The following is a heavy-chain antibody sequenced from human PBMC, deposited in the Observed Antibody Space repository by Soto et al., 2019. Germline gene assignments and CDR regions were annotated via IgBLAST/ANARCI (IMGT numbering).Heavy chain of an antibody. V-gene: IGHV3-74*01. CDR3: SRDLGGYASH. Sequence: EVQLVESGGGLVQPGGSLRLSCAASGFTFSNYWMHWVRQAPGKGPVWVSRINTDGSTTNYADSVEGRFTISRDNAKNALDLQTNRLGGEGKAVYYCSRDLGGYASHWGQGTLVTVSS. CDR2: INTDGSTT. D-gene: IGHD3-16*01. J-gene: IGHJ4*02. CDR1: GFTFSNYW.